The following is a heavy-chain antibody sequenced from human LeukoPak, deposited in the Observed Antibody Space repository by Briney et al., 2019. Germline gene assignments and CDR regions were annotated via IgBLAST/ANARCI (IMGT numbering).Heavy chain of an antibody. Sequence: SSQTLSLTCAVSGGSISSGSYSWSWIRQPPGKGLEWIGYIYPRGSTYYNPSLKSRVILSLDKPANQFSLNLSSVTAADAAVYYCARDYTYTIFGVDPDAFDIWGQGTMVTVSS. V-gene: IGHV4-30-2*01. D-gene: IGHD3-3*01. CDR2: IYPRGST. CDR1: GGSISSGSYS. CDR3: ARDYTYTIFGVDPDAFDI. J-gene: IGHJ3*02.